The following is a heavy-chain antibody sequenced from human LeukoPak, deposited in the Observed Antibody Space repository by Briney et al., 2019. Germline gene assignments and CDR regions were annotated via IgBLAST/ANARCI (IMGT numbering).Heavy chain of an antibody. CDR3: ARENSGSYLNWFDP. CDR2: ISSSSSYI. D-gene: IGHD1-26*01. V-gene: IGHV3-21*01. J-gene: IGHJ5*02. CDR1: GFTFSSYS. Sequence: GGSLRLSCAASGFTFSSYSMNWVRQAPGKGLDWVSSISSSSSYIYYADSVKGRFTISRDNAKNSLYLQMNSLRAEDTAVYYCARENSGSYLNWFDPWGQGTLVTVSS.